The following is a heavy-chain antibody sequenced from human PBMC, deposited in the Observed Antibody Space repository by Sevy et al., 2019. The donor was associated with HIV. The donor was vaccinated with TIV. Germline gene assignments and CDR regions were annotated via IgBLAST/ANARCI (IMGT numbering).Heavy chain of an antibody. J-gene: IGHJ4*02. CDR1: GFTFSNYD. D-gene: IGHD2-21*02. CDR3: ARLFSCGGDCYYLDY. V-gene: IGHV3-30-3*01. CDR2: ISHDGNYK. Sequence: GGYLRLSCAASGFTFSNYDMHWVRQAPGKGLEWVAVISHDGNYKNYADSVKVRFTISRDDFKNTLYLQMSSLRPEDTAVYFCARLFSCGGDCYYLDYWGQGDLVTVSS.